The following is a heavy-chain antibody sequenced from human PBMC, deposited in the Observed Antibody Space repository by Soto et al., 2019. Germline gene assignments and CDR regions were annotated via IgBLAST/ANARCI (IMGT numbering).Heavy chain of an antibody. CDR2: VWYDGSNK. J-gene: IGHJ4*02. CDR1: GFTFSSYA. CDR3: ARPREGYTYGTQLDY. Sequence: QVQLVESGGGVVQPGRSLRLSCAASGFTFSSYAIHWVRQAPGKGLEWVAVVWYDGSNKFYADSVKGRFTISRDNSKNTLYLQMDSLRADDTAVYYCARPREGYTYGTQLDYWGQGTLVTVSS. V-gene: IGHV3-33*01. D-gene: IGHD5-18*01.